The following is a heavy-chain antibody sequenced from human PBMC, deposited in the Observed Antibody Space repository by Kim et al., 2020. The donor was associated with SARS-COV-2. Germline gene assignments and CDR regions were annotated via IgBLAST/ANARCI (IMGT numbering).Heavy chain of an antibody. V-gene: IGHV3-30*07. J-gene: IGHJ6*03. D-gene: IGHD2-8*01. CDR3: ARSPLRSTSSTSYYMDV. Sequence: SVKGRFTISRGNSRNTLYLQMNSLRGEDTALYYCARSPLRSTSSTSYYMDVWGRGTTVTVSS.